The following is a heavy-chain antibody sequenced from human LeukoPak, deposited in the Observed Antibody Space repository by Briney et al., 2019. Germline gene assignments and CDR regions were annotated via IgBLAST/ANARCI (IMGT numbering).Heavy chain of an antibody. Sequence: SVKVSCKASGGTFSSYAISWVRQAPGQGLEWMGGIIPIFGTANYAQKFQGRVTITTDESTSTAYMELSSLRSEDTAVYYCASALTITGTTLYFDYWGQGTLVTVSS. CDR1: GGTFSSYA. CDR2: IIPIFGTA. J-gene: IGHJ4*02. CDR3: ASALTITGTTLYFDY. V-gene: IGHV1-69*05. D-gene: IGHD1-7*01.